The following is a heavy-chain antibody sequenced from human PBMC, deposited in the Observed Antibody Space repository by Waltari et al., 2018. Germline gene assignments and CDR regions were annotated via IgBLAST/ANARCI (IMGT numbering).Heavy chain of an antibody. J-gene: IGHJ3*01. CDR1: GVTLSRSW. Sequence: EVQLVESGGGLVQPGGSLRLSCAASGVTLSRSWIHWVRQSPGKGLMWVALINNEGSSTVYADSGKGRFTISRDDAKNTVSLQMNNLSAEDTALYYCARAGLLGAFDVWGQGTMVTVSS. CDR3: ARAGLLGAFDV. CDR2: INNEGSST. V-gene: IGHV3-74*03. D-gene: IGHD2-15*01.